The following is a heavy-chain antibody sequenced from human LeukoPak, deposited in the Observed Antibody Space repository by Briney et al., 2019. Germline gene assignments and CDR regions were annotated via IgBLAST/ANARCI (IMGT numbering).Heavy chain of an antibody. J-gene: IGHJ4*02. CDR1: GFTFSSYA. V-gene: IGHV3-30*01. CDR2: ISYDGSNK. D-gene: IGHD3-22*01. Sequence: GGSLRLSCAASGFTFSSYAMHWVRQAPGKGLEWVAVISYDGSNKYYADSVKGRVTISRDDSKNTLYLQMHSLRAEDTAVYYCASGITMIVVVHWGQGTLVTVSS. CDR3: ASGITMIVVVH.